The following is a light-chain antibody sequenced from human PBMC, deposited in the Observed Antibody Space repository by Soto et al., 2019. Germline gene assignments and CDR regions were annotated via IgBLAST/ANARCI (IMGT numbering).Light chain of an antibody. Sequence: DIQMTQSPSTLSASVGDRVTITCRASQSIGDSLAWYQQKPGKAPYLLISDVSSLERGVPSRFSGSGSGTEFTLTISSMQPDDFATYYCQQLNSYPITFGRGTRLEIK. V-gene: IGKV1-5*01. CDR2: DVS. J-gene: IGKJ5*01. CDR3: QQLNSYPIT. CDR1: QSIGDS.